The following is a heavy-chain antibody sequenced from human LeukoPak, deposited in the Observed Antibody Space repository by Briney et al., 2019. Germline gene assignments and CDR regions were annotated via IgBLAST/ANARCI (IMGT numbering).Heavy chain of an antibody. J-gene: IGHJ4*02. CDR1: GFTFSSYA. V-gene: IGHV3-30-3*01. CDR3: ASLKDY. Sequence: PGGSLRLSCAASGFTFSSYAMHWVRQAPGKGLEWVAVISYDGSNKYYADSVKGRFTISRDNSKNTLYLQMNSLRAEDTAVYYCASLKDYWGQGTLVTVSS. CDR2: ISYDGSNK.